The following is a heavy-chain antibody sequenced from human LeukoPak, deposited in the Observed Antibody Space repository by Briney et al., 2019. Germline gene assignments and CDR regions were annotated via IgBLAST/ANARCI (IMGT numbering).Heavy chain of an antibody. V-gene: IGHV4-4*02. D-gene: IGHD2-2*01. CDR3: AGGVCSSTSCYHYYYYGMDV. CDR2: IYHSGST. Sequence: PSETLSLTCAVSGGSISSSNWWSWVRQPPGKGLEWIGEIYHSGSTNYNPSLKSRVTISVDKSKNQFSLKLSSVTAADTAVYYCAGGVCSSTSCYHYYYYGMDVWGKGTTVTVSS. J-gene: IGHJ6*04. CDR1: GGSISSSNW.